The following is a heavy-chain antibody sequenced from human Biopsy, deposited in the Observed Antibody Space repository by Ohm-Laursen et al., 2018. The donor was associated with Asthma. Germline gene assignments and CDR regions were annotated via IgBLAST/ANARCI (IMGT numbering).Heavy chain of an antibody. D-gene: IGHD1-1*01. CDR3: VRDGTDDAFDI. CDR1: GFSFSNFA. CDR2: ISKDASTQ. Sequence: SLRLSCSASGFSFSNFAIHWVRQAPGKGLEWMGVISKDASTQDYADSVKGRFTMARDNSKNTLDLQMNSLREEDTAVYYCVRDGTDDAFDIWGQGTVVSVSS. J-gene: IGHJ3*02. V-gene: IGHV3-30*01.